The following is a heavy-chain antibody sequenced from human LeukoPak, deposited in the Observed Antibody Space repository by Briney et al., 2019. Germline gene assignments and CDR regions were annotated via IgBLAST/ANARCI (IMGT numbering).Heavy chain of an antibody. CDR1: GFTYSSYW. CDR3: VMVITSPYDY. D-gene: IGHD3-22*01. Sequence: GGSLRLSCAASGFTYSSYWMSWVRQAPGKGPEWVANINQDGSGKYYVDSVKGRFTISRDNAKNSLYFQMNSLRAEDTAVYYCVMVITSPYDYWGQGTLVTVSS. V-gene: IGHV3-7*01. CDR2: INQDGSGK. J-gene: IGHJ4*02.